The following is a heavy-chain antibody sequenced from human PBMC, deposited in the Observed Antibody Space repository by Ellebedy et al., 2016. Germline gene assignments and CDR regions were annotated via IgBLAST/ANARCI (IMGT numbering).Heavy chain of an antibody. V-gene: IGHV6-1*01. J-gene: IGHJ6*02. D-gene: IGHD5-18*01. CDR1: GDSVSTNSAG. Sequence: SQTLSLTCAISGDSVSTNSAGWNWIRQSPSRGLEWLGRTYYRSRWYNEYAVSMKSRITINPDTSKNQFSLQLNSVTPEDTAVYYCAKTIGYSYGLVKYYYGMDVWGQGTTVTVS. CDR3: AKTIGYSYGLVKYYYGMDV. CDR2: TYYRSRWYN.